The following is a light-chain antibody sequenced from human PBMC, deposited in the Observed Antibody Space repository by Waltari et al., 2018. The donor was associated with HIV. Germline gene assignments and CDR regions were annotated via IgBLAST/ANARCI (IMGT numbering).Light chain of an antibody. Sequence: QSVLPQPPSASGTPGQRVTIPSSGRNSNIGSNTVNWYQQLPGTAPKLLIYGNTQRPSGVPDRFSGSKSGTSASLAISGLQSEDEADYYCAAWDDSLNGEVVFGGGTKLTVL. V-gene: IGLV1-44*01. CDR1: NSNIGSNT. CDR3: AAWDDSLNGEVV. J-gene: IGLJ2*01. CDR2: GNT.